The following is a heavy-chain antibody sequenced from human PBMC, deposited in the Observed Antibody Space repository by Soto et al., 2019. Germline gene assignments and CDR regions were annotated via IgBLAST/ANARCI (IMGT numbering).Heavy chain of an antibody. CDR1: GGSISSSSYY. D-gene: IGHD1-20*01. CDR3: ARGYGRNFDY. CDR2: IYYSGST. J-gene: IGHJ4*02. Sequence: PSETLSLTCTVSGGSISSSSYYWGWIRQPPGKGLEWIGSIYYSGSTYYNPSLKSRVTISVDTSKDQFSLKLSSVTAADTAVYYCARGYGRNFDYWGQGTLVTVSS. V-gene: IGHV4-39*07.